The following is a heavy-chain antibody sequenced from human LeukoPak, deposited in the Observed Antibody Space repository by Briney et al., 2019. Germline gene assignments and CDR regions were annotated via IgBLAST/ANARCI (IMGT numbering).Heavy chain of an antibody. V-gene: IGHV3-11*04. J-gene: IGHJ4*02. D-gene: IGHD3-16*01. CDR3: ARDTFGVSFRFDF. CDR1: GFTFSDYY. Sequence: GGPLRLSCAASGFTFSDYYMTWIRQAPGKGLEWVSFISSSGTTIYYADSVKGRFTISRDDAKYSLHLQMSSLKAEDTAVYYCARDTFGVSFRFDFWGQGTLVTVSS. CDR2: ISSSGTTI.